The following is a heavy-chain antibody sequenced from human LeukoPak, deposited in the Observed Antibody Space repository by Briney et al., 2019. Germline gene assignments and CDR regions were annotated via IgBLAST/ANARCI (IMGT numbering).Heavy chain of an antibody. CDR2: INHSGST. D-gene: IGHD6-13*01. V-gene: IGHV4-34*01. CDR3: ARGFIAADYY. CDR1: GGSFSGYY. Sequence: PSETLSLTCAVYGGSFSGYYWSWIRQPPGKGLEWIGEINHSGSTNYNPSLKSRVTISVDTSKNQFSLKLSSVTAADTAVYYCARGFIAADYYWGQGTLVTVSS. J-gene: IGHJ4*02.